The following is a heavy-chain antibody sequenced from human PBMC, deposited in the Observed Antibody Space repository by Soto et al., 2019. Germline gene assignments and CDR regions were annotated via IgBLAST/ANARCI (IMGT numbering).Heavy chain of an antibody. V-gene: IGHV1-3*01. Sequence: GASVKVSCKASGYTFTSYAMHWVRQAPGQRLEWMGWINAGNGNTKYSQKFQGRVTITRDTSASTAYMELSSLRSEDTAVYYCARDLHVLRYFDWKIPPLGTPGYYFDYWGQGTLVTVSS. CDR1: GYTFTSYA. CDR3: ARDLHVLRYFDWKIPPLGTPGYYFDY. J-gene: IGHJ4*02. D-gene: IGHD3-9*01. CDR2: INAGNGNT.